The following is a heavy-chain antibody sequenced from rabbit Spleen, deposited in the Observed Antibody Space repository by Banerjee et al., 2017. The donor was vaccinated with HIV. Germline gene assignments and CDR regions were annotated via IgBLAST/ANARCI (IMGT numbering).Heavy chain of an antibody. CDR2: INVVTGKA. CDR3: ARDLDSVIGWNFGW. Sequence: QEQLVESGGGLVKPGASLTLTCTASGFSFSNKAMMCWVRQTPGKGLEWIACINVVTGKAVYASWAKGRFTFSKTSSTTVTLQMTSLTAADTATYFCARDLDSVIGWNFGWWGPGTLVTVS. CDR1: GFSFSNKAM. J-gene: IGHJ4*01. D-gene: IGHD1-1*01. V-gene: IGHV1S45*01.